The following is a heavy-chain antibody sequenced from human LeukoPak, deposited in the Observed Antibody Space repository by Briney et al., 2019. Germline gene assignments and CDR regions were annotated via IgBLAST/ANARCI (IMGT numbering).Heavy chain of an antibody. D-gene: IGHD3-10*01. J-gene: IGHJ4*02. CDR2: ISCDRSNK. CDR1: GFTFSSYG. V-gene: IGHV3-30*04. CDR3: AREGRLYYVSGRYVDGIDY. Sequence: GRSLRLSCAASGFTFSSYGMHWVRQAPGKGLEWVAVISCDRSNKYYAYSVKGRFTISRDKSKNTLYLQLNSLRAEATAVYYWAREGRLYYVSGRYVDGIDYWGQGSLVTVSS.